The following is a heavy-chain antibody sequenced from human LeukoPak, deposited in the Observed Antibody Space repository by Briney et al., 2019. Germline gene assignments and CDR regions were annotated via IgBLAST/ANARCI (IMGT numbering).Heavy chain of an antibody. CDR3: AREGSFSGICALQY. V-gene: IGHV3-74*01. D-gene: IGHD4-11*01. J-gene: IGHJ4*02. CDR2: MNTDGTNT. Sequence: GGSLRLSCAASGFTFSTYAMSWVRQAPGKGLEWVSRMNTDGTNTAYADSVKGRFTISRDNARNTLFLQMNSLSPEDTAVYYCAREGSFSGICALQYWGQGTVVTVSS. CDR1: GFTFSTYA.